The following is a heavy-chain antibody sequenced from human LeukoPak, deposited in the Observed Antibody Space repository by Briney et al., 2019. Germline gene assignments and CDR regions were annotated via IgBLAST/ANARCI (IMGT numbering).Heavy chain of an antibody. Sequence: SETLSLTCTVSGGSISSSSYYWGWIRQPPGKGLEWIGSIYYSGSTYYNPSLKSRVTISVDTSKNQFSLKLSSVTAADTAVYYCARRGRGYCSSTSCYAVIDYWGQGTLVTVSS. D-gene: IGHD2-2*01. CDR3: ARRGRGYCSSTSCYAVIDY. CDR1: GGSISSSSYY. J-gene: IGHJ4*02. CDR2: IYYSGST. V-gene: IGHV4-39*01.